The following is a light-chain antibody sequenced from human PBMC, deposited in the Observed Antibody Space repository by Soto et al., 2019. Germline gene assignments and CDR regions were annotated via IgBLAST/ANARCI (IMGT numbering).Light chain of an antibody. CDR1: SSDVGGYDY. V-gene: IGLV2-14*03. J-gene: IGLJ3*02. Sequence: QSVLTQPASLSGSPGQSITISCTGTSSDVGGYDYVSWYQQHPGKAPKLMIYDVYNRPSGVSKRFSGSRSGNTASLTISGLQAEDEADYYCSSYTSSSTSVFGGGTKVTVL. CDR3: SSYTSSSTSV. CDR2: DVY.